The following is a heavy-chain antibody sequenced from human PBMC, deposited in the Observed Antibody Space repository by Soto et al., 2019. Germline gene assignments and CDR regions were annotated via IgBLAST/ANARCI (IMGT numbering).Heavy chain of an antibody. Sequence: GSLRLSCAASGFTFSSRAMGWVRQAPGKGPEWVSGISGSDGSTYHADSVKGRFTISRDNSKNTVYLQMNSLRAEDTAVYYCVLPSGGCGSASCYAGLFDYWGQGALVTVSS. V-gene: IGHV3-23*01. CDR1: GFTFSSRA. D-gene: IGHD2-2*01. CDR3: VLPSGGCGSASCYAGLFDY. CDR2: ISGSDGST. J-gene: IGHJ4*02.